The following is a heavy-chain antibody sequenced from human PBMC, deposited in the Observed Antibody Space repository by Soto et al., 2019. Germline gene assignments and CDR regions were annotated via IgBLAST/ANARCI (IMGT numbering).Heavy chain of an antibody. J-gene: IGHJ3*01. V-gene: IGHV4-31*03. Sequence: PSETLSLTCTVSGGSISSGGYYWSWIRQHPGKGLEWIGYIYYSGSTYYNTSLKSRVTISVDTSKNQFSLKLSSVTAADKAVYYCARVRGYYYDSSGFEPWGQGTMVT. CDR3: ARVRGYYYDSSGFEP. CDR2: IYYSGST. D-gene: IGHD3-22*01. CDR1: GGSISSGGYY.